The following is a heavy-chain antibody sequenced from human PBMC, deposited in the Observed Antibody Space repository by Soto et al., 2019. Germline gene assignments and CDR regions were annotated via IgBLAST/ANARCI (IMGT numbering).Heavy chain of an antibody. CDR1: GGTFSSYA. J-gene: IGHJ6*02. CDR3: ARDLSLLRFLEYYYGMDV. V-gene: IGHV1-69*13. Sequence: GASVKVSCKASGGTFSSYAISWVRQAPGQGLEWMGRIIPIFGTANYAQKFQGRVTITADESTSTAYMELSSLRSEDTAVYYCARDLSLLRFLEYYYGMDVWGQGTTVTVSS. CDR2: IIPIFGTA. D-gene: IGHD3-3*01.